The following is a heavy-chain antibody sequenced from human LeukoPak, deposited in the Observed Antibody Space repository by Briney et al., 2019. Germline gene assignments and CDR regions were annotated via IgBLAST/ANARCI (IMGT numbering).Heavy chain of an antibody. CDR1: GFTFSSYA. Sequence: GGSLRLSCAASGFTFSSYAMHWVRQAPGKGLEWVAVISYDGSNKYYADSVKGRFTISRDNSKNTLYLQMNSLRAEDTAVYYCASGLMYSGSYRRVYYFDYWGQGTLVTVSS. D-gene: IGHD1-26*01. CDR3: ASGLMYSGSYRRVYYFDY. V-gene: IGHV3-30-3*01. J-gene: IGHJ4*02. CDR2: ISYDGSNK.